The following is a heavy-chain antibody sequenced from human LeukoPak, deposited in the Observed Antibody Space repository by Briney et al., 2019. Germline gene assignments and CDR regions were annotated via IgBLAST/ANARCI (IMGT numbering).Heavy chain of an antibody. CDR3: AKSQRNDQQVVQRIDY. J-gene: IGHJ4*02. CDR2: ISGSGDTT. Sequence: GGSLRRSCTGSRFTFSTYARSWVGQAPGKGLEWVSSISGSGDTTYYTGSVKGRFTISRDNSKNALYLQMSSLRAEDTAVYYCAKSQRNDQQVVQRIDYWGQGTLVTVSS. CDR1: RFTFSTYA. D-gene: IGHD2-2*01. V-gene: IGHV3-23*01.